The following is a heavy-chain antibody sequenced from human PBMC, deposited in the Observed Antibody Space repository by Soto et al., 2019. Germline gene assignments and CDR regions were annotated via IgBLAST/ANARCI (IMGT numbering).Heavy chain of an antibody. CDR1: GFTFSSYA. CDR2: ISGSGGST. D-gene: IGHD3-22*01. J-gene: IGHJ3*01. Sequence: GGSLRLSCAASGFTFSSYAMSWVRQAPGKGLEWVSDISGSGGSTYYADSVKGRFTISRDNAKNSLYLQMNSLRAEDTAVYYCARDQLYYNDISGRPLNAFDVWGQGTMVTVSS. CDR3: ARDQLYYNDISGRPLNAFDV. V-gene: IGHV3-23*01.